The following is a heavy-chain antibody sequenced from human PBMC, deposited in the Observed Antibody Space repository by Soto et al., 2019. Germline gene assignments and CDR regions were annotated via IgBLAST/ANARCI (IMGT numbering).Heavy chain of an antibody. Sequence: SETLSLTCTVSGGSISSYYWSWIRQPAGKGLEWIGRIYTSGSTNYNPSLKSRVTMSVDTSKNQFSLKLSSVTAADTAVYYCARYSPSRQIVGATTDNYYYGMDVWGQGTTVTVSS. V-gene: IGHV4-4*07. CDR1: GGSISSYY. CDR3: ARYSPSRQIVGATTDNYYYGMDV. J-gene: IGHJ6*02. CDR2: IYTSGST. D-gene: IGHD1-26*01.